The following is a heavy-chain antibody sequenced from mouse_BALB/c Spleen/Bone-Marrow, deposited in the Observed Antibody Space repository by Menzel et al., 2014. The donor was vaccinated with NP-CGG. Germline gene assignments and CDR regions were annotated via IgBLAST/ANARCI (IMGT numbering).Heavy chain of an antibody. D-gene: IGHD2-14*01. Sequence: VQLQQSGPELVKPGASVKMSCKASGYTFTSYLIHWVKQKPGQGLEWIGYVNPDIDVSKYNENFKGKATLTSDKSSSTAYMDLSSLTSEDSAVYYCVGYYRYDGSYYYAMDYWGQGTSVTVSS. CDR1: GYTFTSYL. J-gene: IGHJ4*01. V-gene: IGHV1-14*01. CDR3: VGYYRYDGSYYYAMDY. CDR2: VNPDIDVS.